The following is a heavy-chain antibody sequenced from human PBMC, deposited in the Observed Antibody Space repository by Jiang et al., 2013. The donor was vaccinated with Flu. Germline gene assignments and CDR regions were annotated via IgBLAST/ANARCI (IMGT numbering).Heavy chain of an antibody. J-gene: IGHJ6*02. CDR1: GYSFTTYW. D-gene: IGHD2-2*01. Sequence: YGAEVKKPGESLRISCKGSGYSFTTYWISWVRQMPGKGLEWMGNLDPSDSYVNYSPSFQGHVTISADKSINTAYLQWSSLKASDTAVYYCARVGGHCSRSSCFGDYYYGMDVWAKGPRSPSP. CDR3: ARVGGHCSRSSCFGDYYYGMDV. V-gene: IGHV5-10-1*01. CDR2: LDPSDSYV.